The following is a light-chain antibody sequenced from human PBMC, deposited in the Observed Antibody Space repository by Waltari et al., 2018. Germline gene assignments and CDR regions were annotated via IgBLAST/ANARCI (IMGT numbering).Light chain of an antibody. CDR3: TSYTSRSLYV. Sequence: QSALTQPASVSGSPGQSITISCTGTNSDIGFFDYVSWYQQHPGRAPHLLIYEVNNRPSGVSNRFSGSKSGNTASLSISGLQPEDEADYHCTSYTSRSLYVFGSGTKVTVL. CDR2: EVN. J-gene: IGLJ1*01. V-gene: IGLV2-14*03. CDR1: NSDIGFFDY.